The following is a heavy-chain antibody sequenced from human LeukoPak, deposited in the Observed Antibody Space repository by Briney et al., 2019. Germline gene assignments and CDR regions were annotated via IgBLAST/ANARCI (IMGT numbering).Heavy chain of an antibody. Sequence: GGSLRLSCAAPGFTFANYAMSWVRQAPGKGLEWVAVISYDGSNKYYADSVKGRFTISRDNSKNTLYLQMNSLRAEDTAVYSCARERTFYYGSGSYYYYGMDVWGQGTTVTVSS. CDR2: ISYDGSNK. J-gene: IGHJ6*02. D-gene: IGHD3-10*01. CDR3: ARERTFYYGSGSYYYYGMDV. CDR1: GFTFANYA. V-gene: IGHV3-30-3*01.